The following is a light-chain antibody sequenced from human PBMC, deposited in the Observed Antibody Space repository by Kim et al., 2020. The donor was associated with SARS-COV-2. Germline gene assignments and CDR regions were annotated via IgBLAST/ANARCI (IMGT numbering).Light chain of an antibody. CDR1: SSDVGTYNR. Sequence: GQSVTISCTGTSSDVGTYNRVSWYQQSPGTAPKLMIYEVSNRPSGVPDRFSGSKSGNTASLTIYGLQAEDEANYYCSSYTSSNIVVFGGGTQLTVL. CDR3: SSYTSSNIVV. V-gene: IGLV2-18*02. J-gene: IGLJ2*01. CDR2: EVS.